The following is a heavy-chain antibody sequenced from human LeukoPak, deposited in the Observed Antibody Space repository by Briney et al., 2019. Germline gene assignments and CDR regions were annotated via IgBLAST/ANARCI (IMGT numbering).Heavy chain of an antibody. J-gene: IGHJ6*02. CDR2: IYTSGST. Sequence: SETLSLTCTVSGGSISSYYWSWIRQPAGKGLEWIGRIYTSGSTNYNPSLKSRVTMSVDTSKNQFSLKLSSVTAADTAVYYCARALGTAAGHYYYYYGMDVWGQGTTVTVSS. D-gene: IGHD6-13*01. CDR1: GGSISSYY. CDR3: ARALGTAAGHYYYYYGMDV. V-gene: IGHV4-4*07.